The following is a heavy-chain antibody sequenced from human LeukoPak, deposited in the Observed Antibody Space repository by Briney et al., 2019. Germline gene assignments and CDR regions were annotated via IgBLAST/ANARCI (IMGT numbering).Heavy chain of an antibody. CDR3: ARYPKRCSGGSCYYYYGMDV. J-gene: IGHJ6*02. V-gene: IGHV4-31*03. CDR2: IYYSGST. Sequence: SQTLSPTCTVSGGSISSGGYYWSWIRQHPGKGLEWIGYIYYSGSTYYNPSLKSRVTISVDTSKNQFSLKLSSVTAADTAVYYCARYPKRCSGGSCYYYYGMDVWGQGTTVTVSS. D-gene: IGHD2-15*01. CDR1: GGSISSGGYY.